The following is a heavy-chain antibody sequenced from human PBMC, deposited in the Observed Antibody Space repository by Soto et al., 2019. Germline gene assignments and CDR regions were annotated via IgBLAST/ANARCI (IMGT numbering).Heavy chain of an antibody. CDR1: GFTFSNYA. J-gene: IGHJ4*02. D-gene: IGHD3-22*01. CDR2: ISGSGGST. V-gene: IGHV3-23*01. CDR3: ARDADSSMVMTVAH. Sequence: GGSLRLSCAASGFTFSNYAVTWVRQAPGKGLEWVSTISGSGGSTYYADSVKGRFTISRDNSKNTLYLQMNSLRVDDTAVYYCARDADSSMVMTVAHWGQGTLVTVSS.